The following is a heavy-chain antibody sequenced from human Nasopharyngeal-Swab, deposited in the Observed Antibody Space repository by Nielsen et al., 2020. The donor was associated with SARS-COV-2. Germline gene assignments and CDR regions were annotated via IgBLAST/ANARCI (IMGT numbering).Heavy chain of an antibody. CDR2: IKQDGGEK. V-gene: IGHV3-7*03. Sequence: GESLKISCAASGFTFSSYWMSWVRQAPGMGLEWVANIKQDGGEKNYVDSVKGRFTISRDNAKNSLYLQMNSLRAEDTAVYYCAGGNSADHWGQGTLVTVSS. J-gene: IGHJ4*02. CDR1: GFTFSSYW. D-gene: IGHD4-23*01. CDR3: AGGNSADH.